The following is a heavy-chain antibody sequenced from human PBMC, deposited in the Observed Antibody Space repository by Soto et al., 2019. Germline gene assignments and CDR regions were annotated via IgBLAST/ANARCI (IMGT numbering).Heavy chain of an antibody. Sequence: GSLRLSCAASGFTFSSYAMSWVRQAPGKWLEWVSAISGSGGSTYYADSVKGRFTISRDNSKNTLYLQVNSLRAEYTAVYYCAKVGGRQLVGSSYYGRDVWGQGTTVTVSS. D-gene: IGHD6-6*01. CDR3: AKVGGRQLVGSSYYGRDV. CDR2: ISGSGGST. V-gene: IGHV3-23*01. J-gene: IGHJ6*02. CDR1: GFTFSSYA.